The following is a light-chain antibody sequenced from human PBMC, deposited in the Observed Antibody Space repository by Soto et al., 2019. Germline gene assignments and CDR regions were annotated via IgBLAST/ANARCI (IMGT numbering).Light chain of an antibody. J-gene: IGLJ1*01. CDR1: SSDVGGYNY. Sequence: QSVLTQPASVSGSPGQSITISCSGTSSDVGGYNYVSWFHQHPDKAPKVIIYEVNNRPSGVSNRFSGSKSGNTASLTISGLQAEDEADYYCSSFTSSITLVFGTGTKVTV. CDR2: EVN. V-gene: IGLV2-14*01. CDR3: SSFTSSITLV.